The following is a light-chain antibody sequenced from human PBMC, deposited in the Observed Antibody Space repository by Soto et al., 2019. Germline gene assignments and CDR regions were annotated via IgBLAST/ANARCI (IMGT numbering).Light chain of an antibody. J-gene: IGLJ1*01. V-gene: IGLV2-14*01. Sequence: QSALTQPASVSGSPGQSITISCTGASSDVGLYDFVSWYQHHPGEAPKLLIFEVSYRPSGVSSRFSGSKSGNTASLTISGLQAEDEADYYCNSYTRFSTYVFGTGTKLTVL. CDR3: NSYTRFSTYV. CDR1: SSDVGLYDF. CDR2: EVS.